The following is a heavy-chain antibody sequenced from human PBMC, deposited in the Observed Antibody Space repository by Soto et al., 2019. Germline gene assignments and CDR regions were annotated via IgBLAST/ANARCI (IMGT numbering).Heavy chain of an antibody. CDR2: INPNSGGT. CDR3: ARVMYYYDSSGYFPYFDY. J-gene: IGHJ4*02. D-gene: IGHD3-22*01. Sequence: ASVKVSCKASGYTFTGYYMHWVRQAPGQGLGWMGWINPNSGGTNYAQKFQGRVTMTRDTSISTAYMELSRLRSDDTAVYYCARVMYYYDSSGYFPYFDYWGQGTLVT. V-gene: IGHV1-2*02. CDR1: GYTFTGYY.